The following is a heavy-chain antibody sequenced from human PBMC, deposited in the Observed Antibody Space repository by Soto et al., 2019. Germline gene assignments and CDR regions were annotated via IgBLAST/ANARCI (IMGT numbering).Heavy chain of an antibody. J-gene: IGHJ5*02. CDR1: GYTFTTYS. D-gene: IGHD3-3*01. CDR2: INGGNENT. CDR3: ARVGYDFWSAQFDP. V-gene: IGHV1-3*01. Sequence: QVQLVQSGAEVKKPGASVRVSCKASGYTFTTYSMHWVRQAPGQGLEWMGWINGGNENTKYSQKFQGRVTITRDASASTAYMELSSLRSEDTAVYCCARVGYDFWSAQFDPWGQGTLVTVSS.